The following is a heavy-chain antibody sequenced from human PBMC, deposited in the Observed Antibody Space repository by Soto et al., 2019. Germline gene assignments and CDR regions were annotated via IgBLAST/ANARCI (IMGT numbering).Heavy chain of an antibody. J-gene: IGHJ4*02. CDR1: GFTFSSYA. Sequence: GGSLRLSCAASGFTFSSYAMHWVRQAPGKGLEWVAVISYDGSNKYYADSVKGRFTISRDNSKNTLYLQMNSLRAEDTAVYYCARDRADYDILTGYPLGYWGQGTLVTVSS. D-gene: IGHD3-9*01. CDR2: ISYDGSNK. CDR3: ARDRADYDILTGYPLGY. V-gene: IGHV3-30-3*01.